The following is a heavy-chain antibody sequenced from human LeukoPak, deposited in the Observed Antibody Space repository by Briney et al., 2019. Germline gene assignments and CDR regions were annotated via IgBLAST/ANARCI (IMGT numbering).Heavy chain of an antibody. V-gene: IGHV3-21*05. CDR3: AREAAAGYDY. Sequence: GGSLRLSCAASGFTFSSYWMNWVRQAPGKGLEWVSYISSSSSYTNYADSVKGRFTISRDNAKNSLYLQMNSLRAEDTAVYYCAREAAAGYDYWGQGTLVTVSS. D-gene: IGHD6-13*01. CDR1: GFTFSSYW. CDR2: ISSSSSYT. J-gene: IGHJ4*02.